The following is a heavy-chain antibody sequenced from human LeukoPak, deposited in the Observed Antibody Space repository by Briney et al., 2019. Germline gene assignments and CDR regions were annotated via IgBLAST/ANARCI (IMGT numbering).Heavy chain of an antibody. CDR3: ARDGLRFLWETVYFDY. J-gene: IGHJ4*02. D-gene: IGHD3-3*01. Sequence: AGGSLRLSCAASGFTFSNYGMHWVRQAPGKGLEWVAFIRYDGSNKYYADSVKGRFTISRDNAKNSLYLQMNSLRAEDTALYYCARDGLRFLWETVYFDYWGQGTLVTVSS. V-gene: IGHV3-30*02. CDR2: IRYDGSNK. CDR1: GFTFSNYG.